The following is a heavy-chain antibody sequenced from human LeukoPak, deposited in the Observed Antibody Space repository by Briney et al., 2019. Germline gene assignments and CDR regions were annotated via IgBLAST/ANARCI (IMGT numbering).Heavy chain of an antibody. CDR3: ARETGEDYYYYYYMDV. D-gene: IGHD7-27*01. Sequence: GGSLRLSCAASGFTFSDYYMSWIRQPPGKGLEWVSYISSSGSTKYYADSVNGRFTISRDNAKNSLDLQMNSLRAEDTAVYYCARETGEDYYYYYYMDVWGKGTTVTVSS. CDR1: GFTFSDYY. CDR2: ISSSGSTK. V-gene: IGHV3-11*01. J-gene: IGHJ6*03.